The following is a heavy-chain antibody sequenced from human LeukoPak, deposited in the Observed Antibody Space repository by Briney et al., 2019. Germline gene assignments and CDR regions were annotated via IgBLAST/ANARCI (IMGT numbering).Heavy chain of an antibody. J-gene: IGHJ1*01. D-gene: IGHD1-26*01. CDR2: IIPILGIA. CDR3: ARNGGATTGEYFQH. Sequence: SVKVSCKASGGTFSSYTISWVRQAPGQGLEWMGRIIPILGIANYAQKFQGRVTITADKSTSTAYMELSSLRSEDTAVYYCARNGGATTGEYFQHWGQGTLVPSPQ. CDR1: GGTFSSYT. V-gene: IGHV1-69*02.